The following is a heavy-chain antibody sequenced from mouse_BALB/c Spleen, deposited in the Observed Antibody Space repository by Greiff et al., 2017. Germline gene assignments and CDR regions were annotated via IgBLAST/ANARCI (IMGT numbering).Heavy chain of an antibody. Sequence: EVKLMESGGGLVQPGGSMKLSCVASGFTFSNYWMNWVRQSPEKGLEWVAEIRLKSNNYATHYAESVKGRFTISRDDSKSSVYLQMNNLRAEDTGIYYCTRGLRSFDYWGQGTTLTVSS. CDR1: GFTFSNYW. CDR2: IRLKSNNYAT. J-gene: IGHJ2*01. V-gene: IGHV6-6*02. CDR3: TRGLRSFDY. D-gene: IGHD1-1*01.